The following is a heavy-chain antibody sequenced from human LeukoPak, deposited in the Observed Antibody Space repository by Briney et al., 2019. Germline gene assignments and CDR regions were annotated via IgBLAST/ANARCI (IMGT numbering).Heavy chain of an antibody. CDR1: GGTFSSYA. Sequence: SVKVSCKASGGTFSSYAISWVRQAPGQGLEWMGRIIPILGIPNYAQKFQGRVTISANKSMSTVYMELSSLRSEDTAAYYCARDQLLWFGELSPTGWFDPWGQGTLVTVSS. V-gene: IGHV1-69*04. CDR3: ARDQLLWFGELSPTGWFDP. D-gene: IGHD3-10*01. CDR2: IIPILGIP. J-gene: IGHJ5*02.